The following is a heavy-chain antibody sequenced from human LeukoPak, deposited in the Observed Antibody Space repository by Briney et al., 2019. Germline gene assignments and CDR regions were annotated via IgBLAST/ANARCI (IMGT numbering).Heavy chain of an antibody. D-gene: IGHD1-14*01. CDR2: IYYSGST. Sequence: SQTLSLTCTVSGGSISSGGYYWSWIRQHPGKGLEWIGYIYYSGSTYYNPSLKSRVAISVDTSKNQFSLELSSVTAADTAVYFCARQGPTESYWYFDLWGRGTLVTVSS. CDR1: GGSISSGGYY. J-gene: IGHJ2*01. V-gene: IGHV4-31*03. CDR3: ARQGPTESYWYFDL.